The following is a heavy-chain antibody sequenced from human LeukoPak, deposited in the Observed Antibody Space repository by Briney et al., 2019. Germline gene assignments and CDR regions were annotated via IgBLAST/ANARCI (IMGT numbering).Heavy chain of an antibody. CDR1: GFTFGSYR. Sequence: GGSLRLSCAVSGFTFGSYRMNWVRQAPGKGLEWVSYIDSSGSTIYYADSVKGRFTISRDNAKNSLYLQMNSLRAEDTAVYYCASRSSSWATFDYWGQGTLVTVSS. J-gene: IGHJ4*02. D-gene: IGHD6-13*01. CDR3: ASRSSSWATFDY. V-gene: IGHV3-48*01. CDR2: IDSSGSTI.